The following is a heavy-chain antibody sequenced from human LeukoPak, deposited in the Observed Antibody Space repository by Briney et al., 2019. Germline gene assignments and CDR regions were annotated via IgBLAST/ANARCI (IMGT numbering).Heavy chain of an antibody. V-gene: IGHV3-30*18. CDR3: AKVHHDSGVY. J-gene: IGHJ4*02. Sequence: GGSLRLSCAASGFTFSSYGMHWVRQAPGKGLEWVAVISYDGSNKYYADSVKGRFTISRDNSKNTLYLQMDSLRAEDTAVYYCAKVHHDSGVYWGQGTLVTVSS. CDR2: ISYDGSNK. D-gene: IGHD4-17*01. CDR1: GFTFSSYG.